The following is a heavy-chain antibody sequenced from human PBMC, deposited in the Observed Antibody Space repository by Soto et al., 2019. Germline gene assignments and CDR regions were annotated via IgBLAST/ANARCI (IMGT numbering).Heavy chain of an antibody. D-gene: IGHD5-12*01. V-gene: IGHV3-11*06. CDR3: ARDLHPLYDRISVFDP. CDR1: Y. Sequence: YMSRISKKPREGLKWVSYISSSSSYPNYANSVKGRFTISRDNAKNSLYLQMNSLRAEDTAVYYFARDLHPLYDRISVFDPLVQGTLVTV. J-gene: IGHJ5*02. CDR2: ISSSSSYP.